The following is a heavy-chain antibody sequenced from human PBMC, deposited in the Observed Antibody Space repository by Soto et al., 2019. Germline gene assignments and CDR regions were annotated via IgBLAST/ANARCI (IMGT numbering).Heavy chain of an antibody. Sequence: GGSLRLSCAASGFTFSSYWMHWVRQAPGKGLVWVSRIKSDGSSTSYADSVEGRFTISRDNAKNTLYLQMNSLTAEDTAVYYCARGYCSSSSCWSFDHWGQGTQVTVSS. J-gene: IGHJ4*02. CDR1: GFTFSSYW. CDR2: IKSDGSST. D-gene: IGHD2-2*01. V-gene: IGHV3-74*01. CDR3: ARGYCSSSSCWSFDH.